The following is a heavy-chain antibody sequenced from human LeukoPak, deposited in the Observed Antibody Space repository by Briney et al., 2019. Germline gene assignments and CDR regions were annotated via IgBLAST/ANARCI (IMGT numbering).Heavy chain of an antibody. Sequence: GGSLRLSCAASGFTFDDYAMHWVRQALGKGLEWVSLISWDGGSTYYADSVKGRFTISRDNSKNSLYLQMNSLRAEDTALYYCAKDKVLRFLEGWNYMDVWGKGTTVTVSS. CDR1: GFTFDDYA. CDR3: AKDKVLRFLEGWNYMDV. CDR2: ISWDGGST. J-gene: IGHJ6*03. D-gene: IGHD3-3*01. V-gene: IGHV3-43D*03.